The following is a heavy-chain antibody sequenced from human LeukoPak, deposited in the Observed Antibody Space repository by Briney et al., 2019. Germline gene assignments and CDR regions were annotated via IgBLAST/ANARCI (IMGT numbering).Heavy chain of an antibody. D-gene: IGHD6-19*01. CDR1: GFTFSSYW. V-gene: IGHV3-74*01. J-gene: IGHJ4*02. CDR3: AKDAMSGWRNFDY. CDR2: INSDGSST. Sequence: PGGSLRLSCAASGFTFSSYWMHWVRQAPGKGPVWVSRINSDGSSTSYADSVKGRFTISRDNSKNTLYLQMNSLRAEDTAVYYCAKDAMSGWRNFDYWGQGTLVTVSS.